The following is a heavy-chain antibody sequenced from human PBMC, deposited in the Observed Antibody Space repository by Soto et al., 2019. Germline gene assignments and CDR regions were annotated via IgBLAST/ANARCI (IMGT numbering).Heavy chain of an antibody. Sequence: EVQLLESGGGLVQPGGSLRLSCAASGFTFSSYAMSWVRQAPGKGLEWVSAISGSGGSTYYADSVKGRFTISRDNSKNTLYLQMNSLRAEDTAVYYCAKVIVVVPAAIGYFDYWGQGTLVTVSS. V-gene: IGHV3-23*01. CDR2: ISGSGGST. J-gene: IGHJ4*02. CDR3: AKVIVVVPAAIGYFDY. CDR1: GFTFSSYA. D-gene: IGHD2-2*01.